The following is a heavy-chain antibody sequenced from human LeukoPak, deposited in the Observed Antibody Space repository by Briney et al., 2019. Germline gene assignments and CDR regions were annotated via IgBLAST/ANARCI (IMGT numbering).Heavy chain of an antibody. Sequence: GGSLRLSCTASGFTFSSYSMNWVRQAPGKGLEWVSSISSSSSYIYYADSVKGRFTISRDNAKNSLYLQMNSLRAEDTAVYYCARGVWFGNVDYWGQGTLVTVSS. D-gene: IGHD3-10*01. CDR2: ISSSSSYI. V-gene: IGHV3-21*01. J-gene: IGHJ4*02. CDR1: GFTFSSYS. CDR3: ARGVWFGNVDY.